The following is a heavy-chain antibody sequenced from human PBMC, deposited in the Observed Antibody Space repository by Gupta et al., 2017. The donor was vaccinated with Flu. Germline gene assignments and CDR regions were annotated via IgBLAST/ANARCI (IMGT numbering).Heavy chain of an antibody. CDR2: IYTSGGT. CDR1: GGSISSYY. V-gene: IGHV4-4*07. Sequence: QVQLQESGPGLVKPSETLSLTCTVSGGSISSYYWSWIRQPAGKGLEWIGRIYTSGGTNYNPSLKSRVTMSVDTSKNQFSLKLSSVTAADTAVYYCAREDSRPSDIAVADYFDYWGQGTLVTVSS. CDR3: AREDSRPSDIAVADYFDY. D-gene: IGHD6-19*01. J-gene: IGHJ4*02.